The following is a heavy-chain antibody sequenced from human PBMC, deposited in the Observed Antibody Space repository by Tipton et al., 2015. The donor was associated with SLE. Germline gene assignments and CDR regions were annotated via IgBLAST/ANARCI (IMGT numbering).Heavy chain of an antibody. CDR2: ITASTTYR. Sequence: GSLRLSCSASGFIFSDYSMDWVRQAPGKGLEWVSHITASTTYRHYADSVKGRFTISRDNAKNSLYLQMDSLRAEDTAVYYCARDHYDFWSGHSNYWGQGTLVTVSS. J-gene: IGHJ4*02. V-gene: IGHV3-21*01. CDR3: ARDHYDFWSGHSNY. D-gene: IGHD3-3*01. CDR1: GFIFSDYS.